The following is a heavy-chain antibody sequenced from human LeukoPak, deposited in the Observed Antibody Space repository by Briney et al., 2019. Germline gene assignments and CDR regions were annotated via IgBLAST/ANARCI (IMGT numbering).Heavy chain of an antibody. Sequence: PGRSLRLSCAASGFTFSSYAMHWVRQAPGKGLEWVAVISYDGSNKYYADSVKGRFTISRDNSKNTLYLQMNSLRAEDTAVYYCARGESSGYSKVFDYWGQGTLVTVSS. CDR2: ISYDGSNK. J-gene: IGHJ4*02. V-gene: IGHV3-30-3*01. CDR1: GFTFSSYA. D-gene: IGHD3-22*01. CDR3: ARGESSGYSKVFDY.